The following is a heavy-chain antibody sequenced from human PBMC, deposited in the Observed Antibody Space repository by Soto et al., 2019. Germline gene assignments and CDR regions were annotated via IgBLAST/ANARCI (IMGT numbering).Heavy chain of an antibody. J-gene: IGHJ5*02. D-gene: IGHD3-9*01. CDR1: GGSISSGGYS. Sequence: QLQLQESGSGLVKPSQTLSLTCAVSGGSISSGGYSWSWIRQPPGKGLEWIGYIYHSGSTYYNPSIKSRVTTSIDTSKNQSALKLVSGTAADTGVYHCAGRYYDSLTGAHWFVPWGHGTGVTAS. V-gene: IGHV4-30-2*01. CDR3: AGRYYDSLTGAHWFVP. CDR2: IYHSGST.